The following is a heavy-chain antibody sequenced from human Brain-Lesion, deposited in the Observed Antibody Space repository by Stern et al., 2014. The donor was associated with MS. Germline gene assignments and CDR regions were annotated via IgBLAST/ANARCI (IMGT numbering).Heavy chain of an antibody. CDR1: GGSVSSTSYA. D-gene: IGHD2-15*01. CDR3: AGEEDIRYCSGGSCTGNWFDP. Sequence: VQLLESGPGLVKPSETLSLTCTVAGGSVSSTSYAWAWIRQPPGKGLEWIGTIYYSGNTYSSRSLKIRLPFSIDTSKNQFSLQLRSVTAADTAVYYCAGEEDIRYCSGGSCTGNWFDPWGQGTLVTVSS. V-gene: IGHV4-39*01. CDR2: IYYSGNT. J-gene: IGHJ5*02.